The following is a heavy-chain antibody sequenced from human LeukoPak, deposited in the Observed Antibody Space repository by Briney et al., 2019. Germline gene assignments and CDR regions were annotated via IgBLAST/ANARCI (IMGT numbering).Heavy chain of an antibody. CDR3: ARDKLGRGVITATIDY. CDR2: IWYDGSNK. D-gene: IGHD3-10*01. V-gene: IGHV3-33*01. J-gene: IGHJ4*02. Sequence: SCKASGYTFTSYAMHWVRQAPGKGLEGVAVIWYDGSNKYYADSVKGRFTISRDNSKNTLYLQMSSLRAEDTAVYYCARDKLGRGVITATIDYWGQGTLVTVSS. CDR1: GYTFTSYA.